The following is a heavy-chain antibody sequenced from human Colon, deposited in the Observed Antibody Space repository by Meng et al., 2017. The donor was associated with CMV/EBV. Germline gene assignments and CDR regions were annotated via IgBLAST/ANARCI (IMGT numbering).Heavy chain of an antibody. D-gene: IGHD3-10*01. CDR1: GASITSYY. CDR2: VYISGNT. Sequence: QVQLGESGPGLAKPSETLSLTCTVSGASITSYYWSWIRQPAGKGLEWIGRVYISGNTNYNPSLKSRVTMSIDTSKNQLSLNIRSVTAADTAVYYCARDSNLSGLAYWGQGTLVTVSS. V-gene: IGHV4-4*07. J-gene: IGHJ4*02. CDR3: ARDSNLSGLAY.